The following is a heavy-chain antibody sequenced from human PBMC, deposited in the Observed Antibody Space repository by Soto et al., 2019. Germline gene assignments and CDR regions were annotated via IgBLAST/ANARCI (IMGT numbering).Heavy chain of an antibody. CDR1: GFSRSNARMG. CDR3: ARLALLLFGEWWFDP. D-gene: IGHD3-10*01. Sequence: QVTLKESGPVLVKPTETLTLTCTVSGFSRSNARMGVSWLRQPPGKALEWLAHIFSNDEKSYSTSLKSRLTISKDTSKRHVVLTMTNIDPVDTATYYCARLALLLFGEWWFDPWGQGTLVTVSS. V-gene: IGHV2-26*01. J-gene: IGHJ5*02. CDR2: IFSNDEK.